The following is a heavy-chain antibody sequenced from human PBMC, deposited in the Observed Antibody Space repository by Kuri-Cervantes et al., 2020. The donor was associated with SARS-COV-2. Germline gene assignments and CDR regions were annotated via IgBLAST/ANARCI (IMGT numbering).Heavy chain of an antibody. V-gene: IGHV3-53*01. J-gene: IGHJ4*02. Sequence: GESLKISCAASGFTVSSNYMSWVRQAPGKGLEWVSVIYSGGSTYYADSVKGRFTISRDNSKNTLYLQMNSLRAEDTAVYYRARVLSWFPDYWGQGTLVTVSS. D-gene: IGHD3-10*01. CDR2: IYSGGST. CDR1: GFTVSSNY. CDR3: ARVLSWFPDY.